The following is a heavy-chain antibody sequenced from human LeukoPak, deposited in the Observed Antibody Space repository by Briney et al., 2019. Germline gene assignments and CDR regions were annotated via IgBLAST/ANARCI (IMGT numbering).Heavy chain of an antibody. CDR2: TYHSGNT. V-gene: IGHV4-59*08. CDR1: GDSISSYY. CDR3: ARSIIVVVAAGALDI. J-gene: IGHJ3*02. Sequence: SETLSLTCTVSGDSISSYYWSRIRQPPGKGLEWIGYTYHSGNTNSNPSLKSRVTISVDTTKNQFSLKLSSVTAADTAVYYCARSIIVVVAAGALDIWGQGTMVTVSS. D-gene: IGHD2-21*02.